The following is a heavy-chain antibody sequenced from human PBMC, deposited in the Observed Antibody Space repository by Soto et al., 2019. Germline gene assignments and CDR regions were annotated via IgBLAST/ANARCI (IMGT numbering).Heavy chain of an antibody. CDR2: IWYDGSNK. CDR3: ARSPFTNGLCYTIAAAGIDY. V-gene: IGHV3-33*01. CDR1: GFTFSSYG. J-gene: IGHJ4*02. D-gene: IGHD2-8*01. Sequence: GGSLRLSCAASGFTFSSYGMHWVRQAPGKGLEWVAVIWYDGSNKYYADSVKGRFTISRDNSKNTLYLQMNSLRAEDTAVYYCARSPFTNGLCYTIAAAGIDYWGQGTLVTVSS.